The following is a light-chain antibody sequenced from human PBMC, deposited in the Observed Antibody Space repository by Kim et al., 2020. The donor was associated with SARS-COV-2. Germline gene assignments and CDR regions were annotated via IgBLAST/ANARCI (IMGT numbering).Light chain of an antibody. Sequence: ASVGDRVTLACRASQSIRSWLAWYQQKPEIAPRLLIYKASSLETGVPSRFSGSGSGTEFTLTISSLQPDDFATYYCQQYNTYPWTFGQGTKVDIK. V-gene: IGKV1-5*03. CDR1: QSIRSW. CDR3: QQYNTYPWT. J-gene: IGKJ1*01. CDR2: KAS.